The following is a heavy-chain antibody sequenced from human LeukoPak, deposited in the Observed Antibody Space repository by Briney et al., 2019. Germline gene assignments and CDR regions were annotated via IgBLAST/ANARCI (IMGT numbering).Heavy chain of an antibody. J-gene: IGHJ6*02. Sequence: GGSLRLSCAASGFTFSSYSMNWVRQAPGKGLEWVSSISSSSSYIYYADSVKGRFTISRDDAKNSLYLQMNRRIAEAAAVYYCARAYSGSWYRYYGMDVGGQGTTVTVSS. CDR3: ARAYSGSWYRYYGMDV. D-gene: IGHD6-13*01. V-gene: IGHV3-21*01. CDR1: GFTFSSYS. CDR2: ISSSSSYI.